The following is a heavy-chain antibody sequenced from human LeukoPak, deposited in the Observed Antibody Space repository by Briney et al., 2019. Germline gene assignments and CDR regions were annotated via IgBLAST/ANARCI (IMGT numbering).Heavy chain of an antibody. V-gene: IGHV1-8*01. CDR2: MNPRTGFA. D-gene: IGHD4-11*01. Sequence: ASVKVSCKASGYTFDIYNVYWVRQATGKGLEWMGWMNPRTGFAGYAQKFQDRVNMTRNTFITTAYMELTSLRSEDTAVYFCARGGIRDSNNVNYLYMGVWGKGTTVIVSS. CDR1: GYTFDIYN. CDR3: ARGGIRDSNNVNYLYMGV. J-gene: IGHJ6*04.